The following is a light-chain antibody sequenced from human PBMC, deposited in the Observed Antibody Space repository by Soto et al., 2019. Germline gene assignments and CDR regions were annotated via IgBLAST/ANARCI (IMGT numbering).Light chain of an antibody. J-gene: IGLJ2*01. Sequence: QSVLTQPPSASGSPGQSVTIPRTGTSSDVGGYNSVSWYQQHPGKVPKLMIYEVSKRPSGVPDRFSGSKSGNTASLTVSGLQAEDEADYYCSSYAGSNNLVFGGGTQLTVL. V-gene: IGLV2-8*01. CDR3: SSYAGSNNLV. CDR2: EVS. CDR1: SSDVGGYNS.